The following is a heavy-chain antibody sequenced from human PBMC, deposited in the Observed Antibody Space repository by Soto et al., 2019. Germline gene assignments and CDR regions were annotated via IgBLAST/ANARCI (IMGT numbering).Heavy chain of an antibody. D-gene: IGHD6-13*01. Sequence: EVQLVESGGGVVQPGGSLRLSCAASGFTFSNYWMTWVRQAPGKGLEWVANIKEDGSEEYYVDSVKGRFTISRDNAKNSLFLQMNSLRAEDTSVYYCARGQYSNLCWGQGTLVTVSS. CDR1: GFTFSNYW. V-gene: IGHV3-7*01. CDR3: ARGQYSNLC. CDR2: IKEDGSEE. J-gene: IGHJ4*02.